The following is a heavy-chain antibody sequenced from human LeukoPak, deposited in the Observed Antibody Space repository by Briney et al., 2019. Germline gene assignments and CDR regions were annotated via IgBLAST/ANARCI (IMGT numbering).Heavy chain of an antibody. CDR2: IYYSGST. CDR1: GGSVSSGSYY. J-gene: IGHJ4*02. D-gene: IGHD1-26*01. Sequence: SETLSLTCTVSGGSVSSGSYYWNWIRQPPGKGLEWIGYIYYSGSTNYNPSLKSRVTISVDTSKNQFSLKLSSVTAADTAVYYCARAAYSGSYHSDYWGQGTLVTVSS. V-gene: IGHV4-61*01. CDR3: ARAAYSGSYHSDY.